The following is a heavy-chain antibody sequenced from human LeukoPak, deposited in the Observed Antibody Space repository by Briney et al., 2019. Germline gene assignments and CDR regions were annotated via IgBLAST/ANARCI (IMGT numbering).Heavy chain of an antibody. V-gene: IGHV4-59*01. CDR2: IYYSGST. CDR3: ARGGFWSGYYGALGWFDP. J-gene: IGHJ5*02. CDR1: GGSISSYY. Sequence: SETLSLTCTVSGGSISSYYWSWIRQPPGKGLEWIGYIYYSGSTNYNPSLKSRVTISVDTSKNQFSLKLSSVTAADTAVYYCARGGFWSGYYGALGWFDPWGQGTLVTVSS. D-gene: IGHD3-3*01.